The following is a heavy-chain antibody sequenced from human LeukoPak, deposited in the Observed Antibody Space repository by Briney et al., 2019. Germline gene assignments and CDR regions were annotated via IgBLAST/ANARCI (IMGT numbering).Heavy chain of an antibody. Sequence: PSETLSLTCAVYGGSFSGYYWSLIRQPPGKGLEWIGEINHIGSTNYNPSLKSRVTISVDTSKNQFSLKLTSVTAADTAVYYCAKSGGYGLIDYWGQGTRVTVSS. CDR3: AKSGGYGLIDY. D-gene: IGHD1-26*01. CDR1: GGSFSGYY. V-gene: IGHV4-34*01. J-gene: IGHJ4*02. CDR2: INHIGST.